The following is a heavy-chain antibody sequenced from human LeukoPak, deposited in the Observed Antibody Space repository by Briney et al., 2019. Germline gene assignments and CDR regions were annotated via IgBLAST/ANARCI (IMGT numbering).Heavy chain of an antibody. V-gene: IGHV3-23*01. J-gene: IGHJ6*03. CDR2: ISGSGGST. CDR3: TILNYYYYYMDV. CDR1: GFTFSSYA. D-gene: IGHD3-9*01. Sequence: GGSLRLYCAASGFTFSSYAMSWVPQAPGKELEWVSAISGSGGSTDYADSVKGRFTISRDNSKNTLYLQMNSLRAEDTAVYYFTILNYYYYYMDVWGKGTTVTVSS.